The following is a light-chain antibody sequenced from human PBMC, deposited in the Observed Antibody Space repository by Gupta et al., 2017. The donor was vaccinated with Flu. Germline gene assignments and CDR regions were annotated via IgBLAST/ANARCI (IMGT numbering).Light chain of an antibody. J-gene: IGKJ4*01. V-gene: IGKV1-39*01. Sequence: SSLSASLGDRVIITCRASQSISSYLHWYQQKPGKAPKLLIYAASSLQSGVPSRFSGSGSGTDFTLTISSRQPEDFATYFCLRTDRSSPNTCGGGTRVEIK. CDR3: LRTDRSSPNT. CDR2: AAS. CDR1: QSISSY.